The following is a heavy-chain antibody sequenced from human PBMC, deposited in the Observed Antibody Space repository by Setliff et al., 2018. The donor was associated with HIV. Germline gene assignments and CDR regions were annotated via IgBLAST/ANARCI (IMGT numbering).Heavy chain of an antibody. D-gene: IGHD6-6*01. Sequence: GESLKISCKGSGYSFTSYWVAWVRQMPGKGLEWMGIIYPDDSDTRYGPSFQDQVTISVDKSISTAYLQWSSLKASDTAMYYCARTIASRPKYYYYAMDFWGQGTTVTV. CDR3: ARTIASRPKYYYYAMDF. CDR2: IYPDDSDT. J-gene: IGHJ6*02. V-gene: IGHV5-51*01. CDR1: GYSFTSYW.